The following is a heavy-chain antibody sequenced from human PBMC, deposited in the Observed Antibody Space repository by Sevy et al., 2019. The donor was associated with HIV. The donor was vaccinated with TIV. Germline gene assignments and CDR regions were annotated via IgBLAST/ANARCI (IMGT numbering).Heavy chain of an antibody. D-gene: IGHD6-6*01. CDR2: ISSSSSYI. Sequence: GGSLRLSCAASGFTFSSYSMNWVRQAPGKGLEWVSSISSSSSYIYYADSVKGRFTISRDNAKNSLYLQMNSLRAEDTAVYYCARGGGEYSSSGNAFDIWGQGTMVTVSS. V-gene: IGHV3-21*01. J-gene: IGHJ3*02. CDR3: ARGGGEYSSSGNAFDI. CDR1: GFTFSSYS.